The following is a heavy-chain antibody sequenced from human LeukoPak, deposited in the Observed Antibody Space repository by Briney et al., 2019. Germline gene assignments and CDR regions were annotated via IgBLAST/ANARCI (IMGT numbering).Heavy chain of an antibody. V-gene: IGHV4-30-4*01. CDR1: GGSLSSGDYY. CDR3: ARVRRSLNWFDS. CDR2: IYYSGST. J-gene: IGHJ5*01. D-gene: IGHD3-3*01. Sequence: SETLSLTCTVSGGSLSSGDYYWSWIRQPPGTGLEWIGYIYYSGSTYYNPSLKSRVTMSVDTSKNQFSLKLSSVTDADMAVYYCARVRRSLNWFDSWGQGTLVTVSS.